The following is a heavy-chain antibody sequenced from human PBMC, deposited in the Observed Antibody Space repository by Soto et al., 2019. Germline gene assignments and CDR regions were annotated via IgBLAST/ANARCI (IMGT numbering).Heavy chain of an antibody. V-gene: IGHV1-69*05. CDR1: GGTFSSYA. CDR2: IIPIFGTV. J-gene: IGHJ5*02. Sequence: QVQLVQSGAEVKKPGSSVKVSCKASGGTFSSYAISWVRQAPGQGLEWMGGIIPIFGTVNYAQKFQGSVTITPNESTSTAYMELSSLRSEDTAVYYCARDLHRVAVADHNWFDPWGQGTLVTVSS. CDR3: ARDLHRVAVADHNWFDP. D-gene: IGHD6-19*01.